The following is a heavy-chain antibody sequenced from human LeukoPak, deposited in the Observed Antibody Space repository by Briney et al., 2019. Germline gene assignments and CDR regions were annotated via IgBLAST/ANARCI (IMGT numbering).Heavy chain of an antibody. D-gene: IGHD2-21*01. CDR3: ARDLAYCGGDCGH. CDR1: GFTFSSNS. CDR2: ISGSGTYI. Sequence: KPGGSLRLSCAASGFTFSSNSMNWVRQAPGKGLEWVSSISGSGTYIYYADSVKGRFTIYRDNATNSVYLQMNSLRAEDTAVYYCARDLAYCGGDCGHWGQGTLVTVSP. V-gene: IGHV3-21*01. J-gene: IGHJ4*02.